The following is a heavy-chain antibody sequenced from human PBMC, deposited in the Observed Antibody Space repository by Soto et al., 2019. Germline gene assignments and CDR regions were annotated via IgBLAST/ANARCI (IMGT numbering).Heavy chain of an antibody. CDR1: GFTFSSYA. J-gene: IGHJ2*01. Sequence: QVQLVESGGGVVQPGRSLRLSCAASGFTFSSYAMHWVRQAPGKGLEWVAVISYDGSNKYYADSVKGRFTISRDNSKNSLYLQMNSLRTEDTAVLYCARPVWRDDHSWGYFDLWGRGTLVTVSS. CDR2: ISYDGSNK. D-gene: IGHD6-13*01. V-gene: IGHV3-30-3*01. CDR3: ARPVWRDDHSWGYFDL.